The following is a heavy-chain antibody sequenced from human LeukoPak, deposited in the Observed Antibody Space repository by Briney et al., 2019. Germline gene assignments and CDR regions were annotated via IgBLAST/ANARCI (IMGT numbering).Heavy chain of an antibody. V-gene: IGHV3-7*01. J-gene: IGHJ3*02. CDR3: ARDPHFGALDI. CDR1: GFSFSNSW. D-gene: IGHD3-10*01. Sequence: GGSLRLSCEASGFSFSNSWIAWVRQVPGSGLEWVADINQDGSHKYYVDSLRGRFTISRDNAKNSLHLQMNSLRAEDAAIYYCARDPHFGALDIWGQGTVVTVSS. CDR2: INQDGSHK.